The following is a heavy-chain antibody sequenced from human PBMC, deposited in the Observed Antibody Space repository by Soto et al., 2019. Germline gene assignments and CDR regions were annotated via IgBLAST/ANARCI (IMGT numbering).Heavy chain of an antibody. CDR2: IKQDGSEE. J-gene: IGHJ6*04. V-gene: IGHV3-7*01. CDR1: GFTFSSYW. Sequence: EVQLVESGGGLVQPGGSLRLSCAASGFTFSSYWMSWFRQAPGKGLEWVANIKQDGSEENYVYSVKGRFTISRDNAKNALYLQMNSLRVEDTAVYYCAREIAARLWGKGTTVTVSS. D-gene: IGHD6-6*01. CDR3: AREIAARL.